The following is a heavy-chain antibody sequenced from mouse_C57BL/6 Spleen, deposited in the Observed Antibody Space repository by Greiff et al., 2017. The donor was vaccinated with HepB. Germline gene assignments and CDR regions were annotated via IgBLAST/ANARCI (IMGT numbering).Heavy chain of an antibody. CDR1: GYSITSGYY. CDR2: ISYDGSN. CDR3: AIGGVRVVFEV. J-gene: IGHJ1*03. V-gene: IGHV3-6*01. D-gene: IGHD1-1*02. Sequence: DVKLQESGPGLVKPSQSLSLTCSVTGYSITSGYYWNWIRQFPGNKLEWMGYISYDGSNNYNPSLKNRISITRDTSKNQFFMKLNSVTTEDTATYYCAIGGVRVVFEVWGTGTTVTVSS.